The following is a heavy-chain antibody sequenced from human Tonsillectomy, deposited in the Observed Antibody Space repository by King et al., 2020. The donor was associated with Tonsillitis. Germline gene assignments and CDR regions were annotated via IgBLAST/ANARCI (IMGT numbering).Heavy chain of an antibody. CDR1: GFTFSSYA. V-gene: IGHV3-23*04. J-gene: IGHJ6*02. CDR2: ISGSGGST. Sequence: VQLVESGGGLVQPGGSLRLSCAASGFTFSSYAMSWVRQAPGKGLEWVSAISGSGGSTYYADSVKGRFTISRDNSKNTLWLQMNSLRAEDTAVYYCAKSPASRKRGLWSHNSDPEYYYYGMDVWGQGTTVTVSS. D-gene: IGHD4/OR15-4a*01. CDR3: AKSPASRKRGLWSHNSDPEYYYYGMDV.